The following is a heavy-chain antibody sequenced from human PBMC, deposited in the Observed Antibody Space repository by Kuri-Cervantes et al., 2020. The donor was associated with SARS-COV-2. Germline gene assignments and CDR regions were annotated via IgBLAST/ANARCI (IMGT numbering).Heavy chain of an antibody. D-gene: IGHD3-22*01. Sequence: ASVKVSCKAAGYTFTDYYIHWVRQAPGQGLEWMGWINPISGGTKYAQKFQGRVTMTRDTSISTANMELSRLRSDDTAVYYCVRFRYYDSSRDALDIWGQGTMVTVSS. CDR3: VRFRYYDSSRDALDI. CDR1: GYTFTDYY. J-gene: IGHJ3*02. V-gene: IGHV1-2*02. CDR2: INPISGGT.